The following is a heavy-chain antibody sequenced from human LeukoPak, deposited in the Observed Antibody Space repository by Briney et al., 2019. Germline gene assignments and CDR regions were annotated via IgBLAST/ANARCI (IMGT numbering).Heavy chain of an antibody. CDR1: GFTFSSYG. CDR2: IRYDGSNK. D-gene: IGHD4-11*01. V-gene: IGHV3-30*02. CDR3: AKANGVTTAPVDS. Sequence: GGSLRLSCAASGFTFSSYGMHWVRQAPGKGLEWVAFIRYDGSNKYYADSVKGRFTISRDNSKNTLFLQMNSLRAEDTAIYYCAKANGVTTAPVDSWGQGTLVSVSS. J-gene: IGHJ4*02.